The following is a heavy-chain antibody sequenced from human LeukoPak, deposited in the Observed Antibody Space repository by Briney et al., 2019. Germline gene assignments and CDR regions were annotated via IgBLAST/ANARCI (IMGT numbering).Heavy chain of an antibody. Sequence: GESLKISCKGSGYTFSSYWIGGVRQMPGKGLEWMGIIYPGDSDTRYSPSLQGQVTISVDTSIGTAYLQWSSLKASDTAIYYCARQTDFRLDYWGQGNLVTVSS. CDR1: GYTFSSYW. V-gene: IGHV5-51*01. J-gene: IGHJ4*02. D-gene: IGHD3-3*01. CDR3: ARQTDFRLDY. CDR2: IYPGDSDT.